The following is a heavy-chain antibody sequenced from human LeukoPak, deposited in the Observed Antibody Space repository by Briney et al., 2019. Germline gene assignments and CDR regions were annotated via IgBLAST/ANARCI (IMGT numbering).Heavy chain of an antibody. J-gene: IGHJ4*02. V-gene: IGHV3-33*01. CDR3: AREWPFYYYGSGVFDY. CDR1: GFTFSSYG. D-gene: IGHD3-10*01. Sequence: GGSLRLSCAASGFTFSSYGMHWVRQAPGKGLEWVAVIWYDGSNKYYADSVKGRFTISRDNSKNTLYLQMNSLRAEDTAVYYCAREWPFYYYGSGVFDYWGQGTLVTVSS. CDR2: IWYDGSNK.